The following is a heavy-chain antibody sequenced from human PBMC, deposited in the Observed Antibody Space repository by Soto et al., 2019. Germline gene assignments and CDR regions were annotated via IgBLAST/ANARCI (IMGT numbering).Heavy chain of an antibody. D-gene: IGHD3-9*01. CDR2: IYYSGST. CDR1: GDSISSYY. CDR3: VRYAGSNYDILTGYYHFYFDY. J-gene: IGHJ4*02. Sequence: SETLSLTCTVSGDSISSYYWSWIRQPPGKGLEWIGYIYYSGSTNYNPSLKSRVTISVDTSKNQFSLKLSSVTAADTAVYYCVRYAGSNYDILTGYYHFYFDYWGQGTLVTVSS. V-gene: IGHV4-59*01.